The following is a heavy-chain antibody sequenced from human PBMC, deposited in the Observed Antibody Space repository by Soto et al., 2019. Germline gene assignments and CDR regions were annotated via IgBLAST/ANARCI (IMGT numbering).Heavy chain of an antibody. V-gene: IGHV1-69*06. D-gene: IGHD4-17*01. CDR3: ARSGTTVVTPVGHWYFDL. Sequence: GASVKVSCKASGGTFSSYAIGWVRQAPGQGLEWMGGIIPIFGTANYAQKFQGRVTITADKSTSTAYMELSSLRSEDTAVYYCARSGTTVVTPVGHWYFDLWGRGTLVTVSS. J-gene: IGHJ2*01. CDR2: IIPIFGTA. CDR1: GGTFSSYA.